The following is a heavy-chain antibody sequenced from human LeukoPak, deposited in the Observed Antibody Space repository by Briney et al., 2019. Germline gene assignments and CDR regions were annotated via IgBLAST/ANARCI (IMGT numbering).Heavy chain of an antibody. D-gene: IGHD6-13*01. CDR3: ARGLGSSSYSYYYMDV. CDR1: GYTFTSYD. J-gene: IGHJ6*03. CDR2: MNPNSGNT. Sequence: ASVKVSCKASGYTFTSYDINWVRQATGQGLEWMGWMNPNSGNTGYAQKFQGRVTITRNTSISTAYMELSSLRSEDTAVYYCARGLGSSSYSYYYMDVWGKGTTVTVSS. V-gene: IGHV1-8*03.